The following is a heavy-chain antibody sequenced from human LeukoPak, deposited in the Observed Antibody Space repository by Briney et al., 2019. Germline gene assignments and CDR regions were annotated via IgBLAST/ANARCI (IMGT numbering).Heavy chain of an antibody. J-gene: IGHJ5*02. CDR2: ISSSSSTI. Sequence: PGGSLRLSCAASGFTFSSYSMNWVRQAPGKGLEWVSYISSSSSTIYYADSVKGRFTISRDNAKNSLYLQMNSLRAEDTAVYYCARESDKAAAGTWGQGTLVTVSS. D-gene: IGHD6-13*01. CDR1: GFTFSSYS. V-gene: IGHV3-48*01. CDR3: ARESDKAAAGT.